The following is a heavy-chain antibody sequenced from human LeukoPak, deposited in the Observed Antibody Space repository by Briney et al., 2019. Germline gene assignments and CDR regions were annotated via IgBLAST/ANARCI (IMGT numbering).Heavy chain of an antibody. J-gene: IGHJ4*02. CDR3: AKDPPVLLWFGEGKKYYFDY. CDR2: ISSSSSYI. V-gene: IGHV3-21*04. Sequence: GGSLRLSCAASGFTFSSYSMNWVRQAPGKGLEWVSSISSSSSYIYYADSVKGRFTISRDNSKNTLYLQMNSLRAEDTAVYYCAKDPPVLLWFGEGKKYYFDYWGQGTLVTVSS. D-gene: IGHD3-10*01. CDR1: GFTFSSYS.